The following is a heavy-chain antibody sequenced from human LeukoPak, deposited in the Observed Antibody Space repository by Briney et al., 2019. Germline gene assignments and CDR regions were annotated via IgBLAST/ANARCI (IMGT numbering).Heavy chain of an antibody. Sequence: SETLSLTCTVSGGSISSYYWSWIRQPPGKGLEWNGYIYYSGSTNYNPSLKSRVTISVDTSKNQFSLKLSSVTAADTAVYYCARETAPAGWFDPWGQGTLVTVSS. J-gene: IGHJ5*02. V-gene: IGHV4-59*01. CDR3: ARETAPAGWFDP. CDR2: IYYSGST. CDR1: GGSISSYY. D-gene: IGHD2-2*01.